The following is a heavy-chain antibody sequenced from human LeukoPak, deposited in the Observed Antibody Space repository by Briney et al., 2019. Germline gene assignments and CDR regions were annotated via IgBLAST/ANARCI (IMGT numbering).Heavy chain of an antibody. J-gene: IGHJ3*02. V-gene: IGHV3-66*01. CDR3: ARVPVLYYGSGSYAFDI. D-gene: IGHD3-10*01. CDR2: IYSGGST. Sequence: GGSLRLSCAASGFTVSSNYMSWVRQAPGKGLEWVSVIYSGGSTYYADSVKGRFTISRDNSKNTLYLQMNSLRAEDTAVYYCARVPVLYYGSGSYAFDIWGQGTMVTVSS. CDR1: GFTVSSNY.